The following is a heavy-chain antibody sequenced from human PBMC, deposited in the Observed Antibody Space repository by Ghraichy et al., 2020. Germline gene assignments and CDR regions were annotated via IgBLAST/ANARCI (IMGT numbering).Heavy chain of an antibody. D-gene: IGHD2-15*01. CDR3: ARHMAGDWSGGSCPFDC. CDR2: NYYSGST. Sequence: SVTLSLTCTVSGGSISSSSYYWGWIRQPPGKGLEGIGSNYYSGSTYYNPSLKRRVTISVDKSKNQFSLTLSSVPAADTAVYYCARHMAGDWSGGSCPFDCWVQGTLLTVSS. V-gene: IGHV4-39*01. J-gene: IGHJ4*02. CDR1: GGSISSSSYY.